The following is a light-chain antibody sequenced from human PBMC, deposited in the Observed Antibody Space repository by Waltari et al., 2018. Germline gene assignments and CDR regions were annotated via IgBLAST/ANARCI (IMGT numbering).Light chain of an antibody. CDR3: SSYTSSSTSLYV. Sequence: QSALTPPASVSGSPGQSITISCTGTSSHVGGYNYVSWSQHHPGKAPKVKIYDVSKRPSGVSNRFSGSKSGNTASLTISGLQAEDEADYYCSSYTSSSTSLYVFGTGTKVTVL. CDR1: SSHVGGYNY. CDR2: DVS. J-gene: IGLJ1*01. V-gene: IGLV2-14*03.